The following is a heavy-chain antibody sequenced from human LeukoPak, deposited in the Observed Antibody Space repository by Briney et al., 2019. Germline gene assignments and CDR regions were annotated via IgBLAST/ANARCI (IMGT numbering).Heavy chain of an antibody. V-gene: IGHV3-23*05. J-gene: IGHJ4*02. D-gene: IGHD3-10*01. CDR3: ARDYKADF. CDR1: GFTFSTYA. Sequence: GGSLRLSCATSGFTFSTYAMTWVRQAPGKGLEWVSAIDIYATKTNYADSVKGRFTISRDNSKNTLYLQMNSLRGEDTAIYYCARDYKADFWGQGTLVTVSS. CDR2: IDIYATKT.